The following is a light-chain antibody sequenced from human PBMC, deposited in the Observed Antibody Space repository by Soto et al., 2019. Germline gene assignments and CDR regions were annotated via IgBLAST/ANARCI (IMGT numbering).Light chain of an antibody. Sequence: SYELTQPPSVSLAPGQTARISGGGHNIGSKSVHWYKKRPGQAPVLVVYDDSDRPSGIPARFSGSNSGNTATLTISRVEAGDEADYYCQVWDSDSDHWVFGGGTQLTVL. CDR3: QVWDSDSDHWV. V-gene: IGLV3-21*02. CDR2: DDS. J-gene: IGLJ3*02. CDR1: NIGSKS.